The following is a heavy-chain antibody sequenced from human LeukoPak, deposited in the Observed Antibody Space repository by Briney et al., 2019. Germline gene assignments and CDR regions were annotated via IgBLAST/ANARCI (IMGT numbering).Heavy chain of an antibody. V-gene: IGHV3-11*04. CDR1: GFTFTASD. CDR2: ISSSGSTI. J-gene: IGHJ6*04. D-gene: IGHD3-10*01. Sequence: GGSLGLSCAASGFTFTASDLIWLRQAPGKGLEWVSYISSSGSTIYYADSVKGRFTISRDNAKNSLYLQMNSLRAEDTAVYYCARILGSGRWAYYYGMDVWGKGTTVTVSS. CDR3: ARILGSGRWAYYYGMDV.